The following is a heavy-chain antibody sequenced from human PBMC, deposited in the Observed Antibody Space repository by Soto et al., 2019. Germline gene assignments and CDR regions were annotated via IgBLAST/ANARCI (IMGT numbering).Heavy chain of an antibody. Sequence: AASVKVSCKASGYTFTGYYMHWVRQAPGQGLEWMGWINPDSGGTNYAQKFQGRVTMTRDTSISTAYMELSRLRSDDTAVYYCARDVDYDFWSGYPDAFDIWGQGTMVTV. J-gene: IGHJ3*02. CDR1: GYTFTGYY. CDR2: INPDSGGT. CDR3: ARDVDYDFWSGYPDAFDI. D-gene: IGHD3-3*01. V-gene: IGHV1-2*02.